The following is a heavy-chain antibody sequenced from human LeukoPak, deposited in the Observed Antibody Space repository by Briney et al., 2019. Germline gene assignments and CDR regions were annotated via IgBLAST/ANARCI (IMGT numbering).Heavy chain of an antibody. D-gene: IGHD5-12*01. V-gene: IGHV3-74*01. CDR3: ARGVRDGYSFGFYFDY. Sequence: GGSLRLSCAASGFTFSSYWMHWVRQAPGKGLVWVSRINSDGSSTSYADSVKGRFTISRDNAKNTLYLQMNSLRAEDTAVYYCARGVRDGYSFGFYFDYWGQGALVTVSS. J-gene: IGHJ4*02. CDR1: GFTFSSYW. CDR2: INSDGSST.